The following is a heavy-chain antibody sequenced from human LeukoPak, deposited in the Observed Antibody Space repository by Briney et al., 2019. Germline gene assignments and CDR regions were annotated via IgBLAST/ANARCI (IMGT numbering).Heavy chain of an antibody. CDR1: GLTFDDHG. D-gene: IGHD1-26*01. J-gene: IGHJ6*03. V-gene: IGHV3-20*04. Sequence: PGGSLRLSCAASGLTFDDHGMSWVRQAPGKGLEWVSGINWNGGSTGYADSVKGRFNISRDNSNNSLYLQMNSLRAKDTALYYCARMAGAGYYFYMDVWGKGTTVTVSS. CDR3: ARMAGAGYYFYMDV. CDR2: INWNGGST.